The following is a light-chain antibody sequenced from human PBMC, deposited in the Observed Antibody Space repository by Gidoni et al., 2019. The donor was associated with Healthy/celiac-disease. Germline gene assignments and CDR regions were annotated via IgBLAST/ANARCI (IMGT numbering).Light chain of an antibody. CDR2: DAS. V-gene: IGKV3-11*01. Sequence: EIVLTQSPATLSLSPGERATLSCRASQRVSSYLAWYQQKPGQASRLLIYDASNRATGIPARCSGSGSGTDVTLTISSLEPEDFAVYYCQQRSNWPLLTFGGXTKVEIK. J-gene: IGKJ4*01. CDR1: QRVSSY. CDR3: QQRSNWPLLT.